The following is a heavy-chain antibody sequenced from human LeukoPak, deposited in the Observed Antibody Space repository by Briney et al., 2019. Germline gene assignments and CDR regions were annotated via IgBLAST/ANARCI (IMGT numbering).Heavy chain of an antibody. J-gene: IGHJ6*02. V-gene: IGHV1-3*01. CDR2: INAGNGNT. D-gene: IGHD2-15*01. CDR1: A. CDR3: ARESCSGGSCYSYYYGMDV. Sequence: AMHXVRQAPGQXLEWMGWINAGNGNTKYSQKFQGRVTITRDTSASTAYMELSSLRSEDTAVYYCARESCSGGSCYSYYYGMDVWGQGTTVTVSS.